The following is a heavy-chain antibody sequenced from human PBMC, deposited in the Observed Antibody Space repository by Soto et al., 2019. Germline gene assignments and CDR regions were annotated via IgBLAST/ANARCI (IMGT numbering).Heavy chain of an antibody. V-gene: IGHV4-34*01. Sequence: QVQLQQWGAGLLKPSETLSLTCAVYGGSFSGYQWSWIRQTPGKGLEWIGEINDSGNINYNPSLTSGVTVFLDTTKRQISLKLSAVTAAGTAVYYCPRGLILWFGELSRRRGYYCYRDVWGKGTTVIVSS. D-gene: IGHD3-10*01. CDR2: INDSGNI. J-gene: IGHJ6*03. CDR3: PRGLILWFGELSRRRGYYCYRDV. CDR1: GGSFSGYQ.